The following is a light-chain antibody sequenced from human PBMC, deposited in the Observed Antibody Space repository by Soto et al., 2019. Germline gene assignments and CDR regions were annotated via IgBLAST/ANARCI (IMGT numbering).Light chain of an antibody. J-gene: IGKJ4*01. CDR3: QQYNSYRALT. CDR1: QSISSW. Sequence: DIQMTQSPSTLSASVGDRVTITCRASQSISSWLAWYQQKPGKAPKLLIYDASSLESGVSSRFSGSGSGTEFTLTISSLQPDDFATYYCQQYNSYRALTFGGGTKVDIK. CDR2: DAS. V-gene: IGKV1-5*01.